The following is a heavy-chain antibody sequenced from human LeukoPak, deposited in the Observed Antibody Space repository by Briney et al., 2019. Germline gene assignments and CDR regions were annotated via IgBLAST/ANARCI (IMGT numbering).Heavy chain of an antibody. V-gene: IGHV4-59*01. CDR3: ASGIAVAGTWVGYGMNV. CDR1: GGSISSYY. Sequence: PSETLSLTCTVSGGSISSYYWSWIRRPPGKGLEWIVYIYYSGSTNYNPSLKSRVTISVDTSKNQFSLKLSSVTAADTAVYYCASGIAVAGTWVGYGMNVWGQGTTVTVSS. J-gene: IGHJ6*02. D-gene: IGHD6-19*01. CDR2: IYYSGST.